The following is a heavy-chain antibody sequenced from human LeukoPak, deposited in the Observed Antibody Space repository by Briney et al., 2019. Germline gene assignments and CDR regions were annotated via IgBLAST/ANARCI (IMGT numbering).Heavy chain of an antibody. Sequence: GGSLRLSCAASGFTVSSNYMSWVRQAPGKGLEWVSVIYSGGSTYYADSVKGRFTISRDNSKNTLYLRMNSLKTEDTAMYYCARLWYGCMDVWGHGTTVTVSS. CDR3: ARLWYGCMDV. J-gene: IGHJ6*02. CDR2: IYSGGST. D-gene: IGHD3-10*01. CDR1: GFTVSSNY. V-gene: IGHV3-66*01.